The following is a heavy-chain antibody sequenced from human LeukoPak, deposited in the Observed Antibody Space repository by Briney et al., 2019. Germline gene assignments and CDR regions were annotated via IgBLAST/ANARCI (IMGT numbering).Heavy chain of an antibody. J-gene: IGHJ3*02. Sequence: ASVKVSCKASGYTFTSYDINWVRQATGQGLEWMGWMNPNSGNTGYAQKFQGRVTITRNTSISTAYMELSSLRSEDTAVYYCARHLGFGELSVTDAFDIWGQGTMVTVSS. CDR1: GYTFTSYD. D-gene: IGHD3-10*01. V-gene: IGHV1-8*03. CDR2: MNPNSGNT. CDR3: ARHLGFGELSVTDAFDI.